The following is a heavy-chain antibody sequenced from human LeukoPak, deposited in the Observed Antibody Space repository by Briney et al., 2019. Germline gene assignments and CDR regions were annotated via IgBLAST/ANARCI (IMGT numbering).Heavy chain of an antibody. CDR2: IYHSGST. V-gene: IGHV4-38-2*02. Sequence: SETLSPTCTVSGYSISSGYYWGWIRQPPGKGLEWIGSIYHSGSTYYNPSLKSRVTISVDTSKNQFSLKLSSVTAADTAVYYCARDGYYYGSGSYYNVVWFDPWGQGTLVTVSS. CDR1: GYSISSGYY. D-gene: IGHD3-10*01. CDR3: ARDGYYYGSGSYYNVVWFDP. J-gene: IGHJ5*02.